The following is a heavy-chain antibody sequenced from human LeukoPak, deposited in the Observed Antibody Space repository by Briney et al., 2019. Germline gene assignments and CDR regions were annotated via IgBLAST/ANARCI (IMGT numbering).Heavy chain of an antibody. V-gene: IGHV3-33*01. CDR2: IWYDGSNK. J-gene: IGHJ4*02. CDR3: ARDLVCSSTSCYTWGLDY. CDR1: GFTFSSYG. Sequence: GGSLRLSCAASGFTFSSYGMHWVRQAPGKGLEWVAVIWYDGSNKYYADSVKGRFTISRDNSKNTLYLQMNSLRAEDTAVYYCARDLVCSSTSCYTWGLDYWGQGTLVTVSS. D-gene: IGHD2-2*02.